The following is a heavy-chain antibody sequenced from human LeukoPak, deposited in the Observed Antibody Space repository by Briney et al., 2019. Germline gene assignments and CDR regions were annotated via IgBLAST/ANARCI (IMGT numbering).Heavy chain of an antibody. Sequence: SVKVSCKASGGTFNSYAISWVRQAPGQGLEWMGGIIPMSDTANYPQKFRGRLTITADIPTSTVYMELSSLRSEDTAVYYCASWDYVWGSYRYKETAKFDYWGQGTLVTVSS. CDR1: GGTFNSYA. CDR3: ASWDYVWGSYRYKETAKFDY. V-gene: IGHV1-69*06. J-gene: IGHJ4*02. D-gene: IGHD3-16*02. CDR2: IIPMSDTA.